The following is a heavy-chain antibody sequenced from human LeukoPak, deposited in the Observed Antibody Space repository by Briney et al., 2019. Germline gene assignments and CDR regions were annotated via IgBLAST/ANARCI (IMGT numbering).Heavy chain of an antibody. V-gene: IGHV4-59*01. CDR1: GGSISSYY. Sequence: SETLSLTCTVPGGSISSYYWSWIRQPPGKGLEWIGYIYYSGSTNYNPSLKSRVTISVDTSKNQFSLKLSSVTAADTAVYYCARDRDESNWFDPWGQGTLVTVSS. J-gene: IGHJ5*02. CDR2: IYYSGST. CDR3: ARDRDESNWFDP. D-gene: IGHD3-10*01.